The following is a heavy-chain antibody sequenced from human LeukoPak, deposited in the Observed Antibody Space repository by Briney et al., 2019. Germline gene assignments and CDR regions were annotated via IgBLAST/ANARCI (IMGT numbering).Heavy chain of an antibody. CDR1: GFTFSSYA. CDR2: ISGSGGST. V-gene: IGHV3-23*01. J-gene: IGHJ4*02. Sequence: GGSLRLSCAASGFTFSSYAMSWVRQAPGKGLEWVSAISGSGGSTYYADSVKGRFTIFRDNSKNTLYLQMNSLRAEDTAVYYCANCGGYVATAGNPDYWGQGTLVTVSS. CDR3: ANCGGYVATAGNPDY. D-gene: IGHD6-13*01.